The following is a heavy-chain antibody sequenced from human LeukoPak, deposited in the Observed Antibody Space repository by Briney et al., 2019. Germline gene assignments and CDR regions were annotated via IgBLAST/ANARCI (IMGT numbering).Heavy chain of an antibody. D-gene: IGHD5-12*01. J-gene: IGHJ3*02. CDR2: INPSGGST. CDR3: ARDRPFEIVAHDAFDI. Sequence: ASVKVSCKASGYTFTSYYMHWVRQAPGQGLEWMGIINPSGGSTSYAQKFQGRVTMTRDTSTSTVYMELSSLRSDDTAVYYCARDRPFEIVAHDAFDIWGQGTMVTVSA. CDR1: GYTFTSYY. V-gene: IGHV1-46*01.